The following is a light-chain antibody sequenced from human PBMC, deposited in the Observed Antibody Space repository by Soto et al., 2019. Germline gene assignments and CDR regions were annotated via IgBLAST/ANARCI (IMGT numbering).Light chain of an antibody. CDR3: QQYGSSPT. Sequence: EVVMTQSPATLSASPGERVILSCRASQNIGSNLAWYQQRPGQAPRLLMYGASTRATETPARFSGSGSATDFTLTISSLQSEDFAVYYCQQYGSSPTFGQGTRLEIK. V-gene: IGKV3-15*01. CDR2: GAS. CDR1: QNIGSN. J-gene: IGKJ5*01.